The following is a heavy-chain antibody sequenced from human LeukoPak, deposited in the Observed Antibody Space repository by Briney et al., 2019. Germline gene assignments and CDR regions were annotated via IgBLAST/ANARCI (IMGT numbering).Heavy chain of an antibody. Sequence: GGSLRLSCAASGFTFSSYAMSWVRQAPGKGLEWVSAISGSGGSTYYADSVKGRYTISRDHSKNTLYLQMNSLRAEDTAVYYCANLNYYDSSMEDWGQGTLVTVSS. D-gene: IGHD3-22*01. CDR2: ISGSGGST. CDR1: GFTFSSYA. V-gene: IGHV3-23*01. J-gene: IGHJ4*02. CDR3: ANLNYYDSSMED.